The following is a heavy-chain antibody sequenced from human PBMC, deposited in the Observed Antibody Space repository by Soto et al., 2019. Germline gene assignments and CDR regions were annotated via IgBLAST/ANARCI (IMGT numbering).Heavy chain of an antibody. J-gene: IGHJ5*02. V-gene: IGHV1-58*01. Sequence: SEDPRFTNKIPSLYWAQQANGQRLEWIGWIVVGSGNTNYAQKFQERVTITRDTSASTAYMELSSLRSEDTAVYYCARDRQQLNWFDPWGQGTLVTVSS. CDR3: ARDRQQLNWFDP. D-gene: IGHD6-13*01. CDR2: IVVGSGNT. CDR1: RFTNKIPS.